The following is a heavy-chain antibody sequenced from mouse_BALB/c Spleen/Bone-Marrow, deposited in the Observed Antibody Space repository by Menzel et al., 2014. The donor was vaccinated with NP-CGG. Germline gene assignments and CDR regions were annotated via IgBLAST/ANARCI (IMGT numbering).Heavy chain of an antibody. CDR2: IDPANGNT. J-gene: IGHJ3*01. CDR1: GFNIKDTY. D-gene: IGHD1-1*01. V-gene: IGHV14-3*02. CDR3: AMYYYGSSLFAY. Sequence: EVQLQQSGAELVKPGASVKLSCTASGFNIKDTYMHWVKQRPEQGLEWIGRIDPANGNTKYDPKFQGKAPITADTSSNTAYLQLSSLTSEDTAVYYCAMYYYGSSLFAYWGQGTLVTASA.